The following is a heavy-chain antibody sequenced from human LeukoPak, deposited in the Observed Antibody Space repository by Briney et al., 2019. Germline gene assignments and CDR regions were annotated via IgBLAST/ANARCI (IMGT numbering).Heavy chain of an antibody. D-gene: IGHD4-17*01. Sequence: PSETLSLTCTVSGGSISSYYWSWIRQPPGKGLEWIGYIYYSGSTNYNPSLKSRVTISVDTSKNQFSLKLSSVTAADTAVYYCARVTTVTHPIDYWGQGTLVTVSS. CDR1: GGSISSYY. J-gene: IGHJ4*02. CDR3: ARVTTVTHPIDY. CDR2: IYYSGST. V-gene: IGHV4-59*08.